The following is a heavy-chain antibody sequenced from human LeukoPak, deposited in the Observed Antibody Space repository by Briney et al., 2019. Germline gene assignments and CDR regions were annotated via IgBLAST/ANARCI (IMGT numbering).Heavy chain of an antibody. CDR3: ARARFGYNRGPFDY. Sequence: GGSLRLSCAASGFTFSNYAIHWVRQAPGKGLEWVAFISYDGSNKHYADSVKGRFTISRDNSKSTLYLQMNSLRPEDTAVYYCARARFGYNRGPFDYWGQGILVTVSS. V-gene: IGHV3-30-3*01. D-gene: IGHD5-24*01. CDR2: ISYDGSNK. J-gene: IGHJ4*02. CDR1: GFTFSNYA.